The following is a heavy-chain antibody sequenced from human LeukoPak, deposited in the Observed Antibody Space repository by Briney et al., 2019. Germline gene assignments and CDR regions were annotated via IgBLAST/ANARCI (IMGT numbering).Heavy chain of an antibody. V-gene: IGHV5-51*01. CDR1: GYSFTTYW. Sequence: GESLKISCRGSGYSFTTYWIGWVGKMPGKGLKGMGIIYTGDSDTRYSPSFQGQVTISADKSISSAYVQWSSLEASDTAMYYCARRSQSGIYVEYWGQGTLVTVSS. CDR3: ARRSQSGIYVEY. CDR2: IYTGDSDT. J-gene: IGHJ4*02. D-gene: IGHD1-26*01.